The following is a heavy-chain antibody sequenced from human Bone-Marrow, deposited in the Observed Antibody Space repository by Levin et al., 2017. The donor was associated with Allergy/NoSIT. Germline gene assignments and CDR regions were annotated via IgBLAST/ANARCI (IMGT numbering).Heavy chain of an antibody. J-gene: IGHJ1*01. CDR3: ARDPGTTVTEFQH. CDR1: GFTVSSNY. CDR2: IYSGGST. Sequence: GGSLRLSCAASGFTVSSNYMSWVRQAPGKGLEWVSVIYSGGSTYYADSVKGRFTISRDNSKNTLYLQMNSLRAEDTAVYYCARDPGTTVTEFQHWGQGTLVTVSS. D-gene: IGHD4-17*01. V-gene: IGHV3-53*01.